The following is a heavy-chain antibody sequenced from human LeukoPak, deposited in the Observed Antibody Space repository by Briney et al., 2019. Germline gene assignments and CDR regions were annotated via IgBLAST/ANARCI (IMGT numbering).Heavy chain of an antibody. V-gene: IGHV3-30-3*01. D-gene: IGHD6-13*01. J-gene: IGHJ6*03. Sequence: PGGSLRLSCAASGFTFSSYAMHWVRQAPGKGLEWVAVISYDGSNKYYADSVKGRFTISRDNSKNTLYLQMNSLRAEDTAVYYCAKEEEGIAAAGTVYYYYMDVWGKGTTVTVSS. CDR3: AKEEEGIAAAGTVYYYYMDV. CDR1: GFTFSSYA. CDR2: ISYDGSNK.